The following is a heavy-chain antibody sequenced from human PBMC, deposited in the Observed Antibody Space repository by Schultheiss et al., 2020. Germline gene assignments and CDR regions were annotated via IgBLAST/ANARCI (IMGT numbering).Heavy chain of an antibody. J-gene: IGHJ6*04. CDR1: GGTFSSYA. V-gene: IGHV1-69*06. D-gene: IGHD3-9*01. CDR3: ARPTEDYDILTGYYRDYYYYYGMDV. Sequence: SVKVSCKASGGTFSSYAISWVRQAPGQGLEWMGGIIPIFGTANYAQKFQGRVTITADKSTSTAYMELSSLRSEDTAVYYCARPTEDYDILTGYYRDYYYYYGMDVWGKGTTVTVSS. CDR2: IIPIFGTA.